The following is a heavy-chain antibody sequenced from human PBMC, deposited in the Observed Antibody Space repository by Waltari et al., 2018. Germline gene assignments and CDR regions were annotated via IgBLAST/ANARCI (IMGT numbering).Heavy chain of an antibody. CDR1: GFTFSSYG. D-gene: IGHD6-13*01. Sequence: QVQLVESGGGVVQPGRSLRLSCAASGFTFSSYGMHWVRQAPGKGLEWVAVICYDGSNKYYADSVKGRFTISRDNSKNTLYLQMNSLRAEDTAVYYCARDKAAAAALDYRGQGTLVTVSS. V-gene: IGHV3-33*01. CDR2: ICYDGSNK. J-gene: IGHJ4*02. CDR3: ARDKAAAAALDY.